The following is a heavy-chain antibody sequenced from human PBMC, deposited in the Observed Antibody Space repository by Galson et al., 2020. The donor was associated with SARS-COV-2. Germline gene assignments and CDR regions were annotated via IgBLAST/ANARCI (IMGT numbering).Heavy chain of an antibody. V-gene: IGHV1-69*13. CDR3: ARDRGIAAAGTDHFDY. Sequence: SVQVSCKASGGTFSSYAISWVRQAPGQGLEWMGGIIPIFGTANYAQKFQGRVTITADESTSTAYMELSSLRSADTAVYYCARDRGIAAAGTDHFDYWGQGTLVTVSS. D-gene: IGHD6-13*01. CDR2: IIPIFGTA. J-gene: IGHJ4*02. CDR1: GGTFSSYA.